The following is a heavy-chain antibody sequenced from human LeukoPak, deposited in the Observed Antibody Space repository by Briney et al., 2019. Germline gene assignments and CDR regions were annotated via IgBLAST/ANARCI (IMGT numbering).Heavy chain of an antibody. CDR1: GFAFRTYG. CDR3: ARDSITEDNSLDY. J-gene: IGHJ4*02. CDR2: IVSDGGRA. Sequence: GGSLRLSCSASGFAFRTYGMQWVRQTPGKGREGVGVIVSDGGRAHYGDSVRGRFTISRDNPKNTLYLQMNSLRAEDTAVYYCARDSITEDNSLDYWGRGILVTVSS. V-gene: IGHV3-33*05. D-gene: IGHD7-27*01.